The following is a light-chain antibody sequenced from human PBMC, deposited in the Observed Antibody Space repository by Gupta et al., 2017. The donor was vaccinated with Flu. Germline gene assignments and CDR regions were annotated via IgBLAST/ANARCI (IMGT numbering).Light chain of an antibody. Sequence: EIVLTQSPATLSLSPGERATLSCRASQSVSTYLAWYQQKPGQAPRLLIYDASNRDTGIPARFSGSGYGTDFTLTISSRDPEDFAVYYCQQHSNWPPITFGTGTKVEIK. CDR2: DAS. CDR1: QSVSTY. CDR3: QQHSNWPPIT. V-gene: IGKV3-11*01. J-gene: IGKJ4*01.